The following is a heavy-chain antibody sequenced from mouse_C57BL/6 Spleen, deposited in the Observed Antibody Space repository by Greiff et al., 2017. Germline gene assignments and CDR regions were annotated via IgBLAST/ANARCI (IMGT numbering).Heavy chain of an antibody. V-gene: IGHV1-53*01. CDR1: GYTFTSYW. CDR2: INPSNGGT. D-gene: IGHD4-1*01. CDR3: ARSLTGNHYAMDD. Sequence: QVQLQQPGTELVKPGASVKLSCKASGYTFTSYWMHWVKQRPGQGLEWIGNINPSNGGTNYNEKFKSKATLTVDNSSSKAYMQLSSLTSEDSAVYYGARSLTGNHYAMDDWGQGTSVTVSS. J-gene: IGHJ4*01.